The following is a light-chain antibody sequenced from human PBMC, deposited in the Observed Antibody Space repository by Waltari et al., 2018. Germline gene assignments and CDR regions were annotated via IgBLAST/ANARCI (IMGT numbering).Light chain of an antibody. CDR1: SGSVSTGYY. Sequence: QTVVTQEPSFSVSPGGTVTLTCGLSSGSVSTGYYPSGYQQTPGQAPRTLIYSTNTRSSGVPDRFSGSILGNKAALTITGAQADDEADYYCVLYMGGGIWVFGGGTKLTVL. J-gene: IGLJ3*02. CDR2: STN. CDR3: VLYMGGGIWV. V-gene: IGLV8-61*01.